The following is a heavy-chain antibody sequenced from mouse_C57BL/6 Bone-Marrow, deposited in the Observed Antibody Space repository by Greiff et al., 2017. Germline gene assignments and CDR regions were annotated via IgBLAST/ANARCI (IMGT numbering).Heavy chain of an antibody. Sequence: EVQVVESGGGLVKPGGSLKLSCAASGFTFSSYAMSCVLQTPEKRLEWVATISDGVSYTYYPDNVKGRFTISRDNAKNNLYLQMNHLKSEDTAMYYCARDILGYYGFDYWGRGTTLTVSS. CDR2: ISDGVSYT. J-gene: IGHJ2*01. V-gene: IGHV5-4*01. D-gene: IGHD2-3*01. CDR1: GFTFSSYA. CDR3: ARDILGYYGFDY.